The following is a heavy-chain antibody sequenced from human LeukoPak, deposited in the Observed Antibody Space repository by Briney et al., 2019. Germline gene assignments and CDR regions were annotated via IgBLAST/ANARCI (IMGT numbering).Heavy chain of an antibody. J-gene: IGHJ4*02. Sequence: KASETLSLTCAVYGGSFSGYYWSWLRQPPGKGLEWIGEINHSGSTDYNPSLKSRVTISVDTSKNQFSLKLSSVTAADTAVYYCARALPGSGSYYLNYWGQGTLVTVSS. CDR3: ARALPGSGSYYLNY. CDR1: GGSFSGYY. CDR2: INHSGST. V-gene: IGHV4-34*01. D-gene: IGHD3-10*01.